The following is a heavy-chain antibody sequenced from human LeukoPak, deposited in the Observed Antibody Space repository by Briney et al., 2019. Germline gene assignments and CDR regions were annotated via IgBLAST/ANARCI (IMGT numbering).Heavy chain of an antibody. CDR1: GFAFSSYA. CDR3: AKDSAEYYYDSSGSYYFDY. J-gene: IGHJ4*02. D-gene: IGHD3-22*01. CDR2: ISGSGGST. Sequence: GGSLRLSCAASGFAFSSYAMNWVRQAPGKGLEWVSGISGSGGSTYCADSVKGRFTISRDNSKNTLYLQMNSLRAEDTAVYYCAKDSAEYYYDSSGSYYFDYWGQGTLVTVSS. V-gene: IGHV3-23*01.